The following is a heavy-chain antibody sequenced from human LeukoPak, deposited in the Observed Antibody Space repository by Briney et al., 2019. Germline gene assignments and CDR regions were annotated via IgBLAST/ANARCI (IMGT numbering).Heavy chain of an antibody. D-gene: IGHD1-14*01. CDR2: ISANNGET. CDR3: ARVPLSAHQVFSSDY. V-gene: IGHV1-18*04. Sequence: ASVKVSCKASVYTYTNYGISWVRQAPGQGLEWMSWISANNGETRYAQNFQGRGTMTTDTSTTTAYMELRSLRADDTAVYYCARVPLSAHQVFSSDYWGQGTQVTVSS. J-gene: IGHJ4*02. CDR1: VYTYTNYG.